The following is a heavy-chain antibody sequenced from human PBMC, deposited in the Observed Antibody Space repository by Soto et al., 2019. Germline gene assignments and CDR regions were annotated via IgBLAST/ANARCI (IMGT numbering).Heavy chain of an antibody. V-gene: IGHV3-23*01. CDR2: IIGSGDSA. J-gene: IGHJ1*01. CDR3: AKDRGTTTVTFDTFQH. D-gene: IGHD4-17*01. CDR1: GFSFNSYS. Sequence: EVQLLESGGGLVQPGGSLRLSCAASGFSFNSYSMSWVRQAPGKGLEWVAGIIGSGDSAYYVDSVKGRFTISRDNSKNTLYLQMNSLRAGDTAIYYCAKDRGTTTVTFDTFQHWGQGTLVAVSS.